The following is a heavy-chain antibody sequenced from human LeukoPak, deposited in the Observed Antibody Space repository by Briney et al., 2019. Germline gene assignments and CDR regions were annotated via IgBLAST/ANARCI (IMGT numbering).Heavy chain of an antibody. Sequence: PGGSLRLSCAASGFTVSSNYMSWVRQAPGKGLEWVSVIYSGGSTYYADSVKGRFTISRDNSKNTLYLQMNSLRAEDTAVYYCAKGGYIVVVPAAPGDYWGQGTLVTVSS. D-gene: IGHD2-2*01. J-gene: IGHJ4*02. CDR2: IYSGGST. CDR1: GFTVSSNY. CDR3: AKGGYIVVVPAAPGDY. V-gene: IGHV3-53*01.